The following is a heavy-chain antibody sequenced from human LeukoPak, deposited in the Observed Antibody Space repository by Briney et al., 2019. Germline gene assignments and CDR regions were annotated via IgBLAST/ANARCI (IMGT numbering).Heavy chain of an antibody. CDR2: INHSGST. CDR1: GGSFSGYY. D-gene: IGHD3-10*01. V-gene: IGHV4-34*01. CDR3: ARDPYYYYGSGSYDY. J-gene: IGHJ4*02. Sequence: SETLSLTCAVYGGSFSGYYWSWIRQPPGKGLEWIGEINHSGSTNYNPSLKSRVTISVDTSKNQFSLKLSSVTAADTAVYYCARDPYYYYGSGSYDYWGQGTLVTVSS.